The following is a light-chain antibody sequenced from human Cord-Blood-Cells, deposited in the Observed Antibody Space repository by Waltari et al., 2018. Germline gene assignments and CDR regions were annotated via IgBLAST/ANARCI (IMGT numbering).Light chain of an antibody. CDR3: QQRSNWPWT. CDR1: QSVISY. V-gene: IGKV3-11*01. J-gene: IGKJ1*01. CDR2: DAS. Sequence: IVLTQSPPPLSLSPGESAALSCRASQSVISYLARSQHKPGQAPRLLIYDASNSATGIPARFSGSGSGTDFTLTMSSLEPEDFAVYYCQQRSNWPWTFGQGTKVEIK.